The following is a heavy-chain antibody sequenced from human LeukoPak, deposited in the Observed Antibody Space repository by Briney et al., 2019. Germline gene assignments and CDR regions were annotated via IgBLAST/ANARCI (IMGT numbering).Heavy chain of an antibody. CDR1: GGSISSYY. J-gene: IGHJ4*02. Sequence: SETLSLTCTVSGGSISSYYWSWIRQPAGKGLEWIGRIYSSGSTNYNPSLKSRVTMSVDTSKKQFSLKLNSVTAADTAVYYCARDRYYYDSSGYYYFDHWGQGTLVTVSS. CDR3: ARDRYYYDSSGYYYFDH. CDR2: IYSSGST. V-gene: IGHV4-4*07. D-gene: IGHD3-22*01.